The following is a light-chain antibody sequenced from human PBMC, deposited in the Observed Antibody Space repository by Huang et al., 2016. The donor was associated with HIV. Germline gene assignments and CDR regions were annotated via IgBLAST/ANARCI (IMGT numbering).Light chain of an antibody. CDR1: RSVLHSNNKNY. CDR2: VSS. J-gene: IGKJ4*01. CDR3: QQYISTPLT. Sequence: DIVMTQSPHSLTVSLGERATINCKSSRSVLHSNNKNYLAWDQQKPGQSTKLISYVSSSRESGVPERFSGDGSGSNFTLTINSLQADDVAVYYCQQYISTPLTFGGGTKVQI. V-gene: IGKV4-1*01.